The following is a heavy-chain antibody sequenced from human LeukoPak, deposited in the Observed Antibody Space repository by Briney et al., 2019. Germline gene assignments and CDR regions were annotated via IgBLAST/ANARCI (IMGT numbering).Heavy chain of an antibody. J-gene: IGHJ4*02. CDR2: IWFDGRNA. CDR3: ARNGPFDF. Sequence: GRSLRLSCAASGFTFRSYGMHWVRQAPGKGLEWVAAIWFDGRNADYADAVKGRFTISRDNSKDTLYLQMNSLRAEDTAVYYCARNGPFDFWGQGTLVTVSS. D-gene: IGHD2-8*01. V-gene: IGHV3-33*01. CDR1: GFTFRSYG.